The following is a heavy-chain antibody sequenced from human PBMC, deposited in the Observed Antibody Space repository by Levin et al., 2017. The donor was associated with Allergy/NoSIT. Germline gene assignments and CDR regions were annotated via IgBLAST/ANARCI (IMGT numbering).Heavy chain of an antibody. CDR2: FNPNSGGT. CDR1: GYTFTGYY. J-gene: IGHJ4*02. V-gene: IGHV1-2*02. Sequence: GASVKVSCKASGYTFTGYYMHWVRQAPGQGLEWMGWFNPNSGGTNFAQNFQGRVTMTRDTSISTAYMELSRLSSDDTAVYYCARDSQYYYDTSGSFDYWGQGTLVTVSS. CDR3: ARDSQYYYDTSGSFDY. D-gene: IGHD3-22*01.